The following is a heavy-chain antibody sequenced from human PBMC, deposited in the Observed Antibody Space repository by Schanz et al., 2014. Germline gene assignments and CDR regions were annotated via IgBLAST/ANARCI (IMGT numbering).Heavy chain of an antibody. CDR3: ARVPYGSGSYWDY. V-gene: IGHV3-21*01. D-gene: IGHD3-10*01. J-gene: IGHJ4*02. Sequence: EVQLVESGGGLVKPGGSLRLSCAASGFTFSSYSMNWVRQAPGKGLEWVSYISSSSSYIYYADSVKGRFTISRDNAKNSLYLQMNSLRAEDTAVYYCARVPYGSGSYWDYWGQGTLVTVSS. CDR1: GFTFSSYS. CDR2: ISSSSSYI.